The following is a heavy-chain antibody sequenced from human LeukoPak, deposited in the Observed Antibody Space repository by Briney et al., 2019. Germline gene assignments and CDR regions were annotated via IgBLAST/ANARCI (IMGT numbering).Heavy chain of an antibody. J-gene: IGHJ6*02. CDR1: GGSISSYY. V-gene: IGHV4-59*08. Sequence: SETLSLTCTVSGGSISSYYWSWIRQPPGKGLEWIGYIYYSGSTNYNPSLKSRVTMSVDTSKNQFSLKLYSVTAADTAVYYCARHLAALYGDYDVYYYYGMDVWGQGTTVTVSS. CDR2: IYYSGST. CDR3: ARHLAALYGDYDVYYYYGMDV. D-gene: IGHD4-17*01.